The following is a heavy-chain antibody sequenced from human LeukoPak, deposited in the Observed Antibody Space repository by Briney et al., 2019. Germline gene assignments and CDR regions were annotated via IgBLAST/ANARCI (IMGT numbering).Heavy chain of an antibody. CDR3: AKDGSWGDYYFYFYIDV. V-gene: IGHV3-23*01. CDR1: GFTFSKSW. J-gene: IGHJ6*03. CDR2: ISASGHYT. D-gene: IGHD3-16*01. Sequence: GGSLRLSCAASGFTFSKSWMGWVRQAPGKGLEWVSGISASGHYTYNADSAKGRFTISRDNSKNTLYLQMNSLRAEDTALYYCAKDGSWGDYYFYFYIDVWGKGTTVTVSS.